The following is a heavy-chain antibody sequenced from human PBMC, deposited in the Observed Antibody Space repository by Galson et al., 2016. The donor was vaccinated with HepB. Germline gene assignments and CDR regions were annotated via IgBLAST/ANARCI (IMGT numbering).Heavy chain of an antibody. CDR1: GYTFTNYY. D-gene: IGHD2-21*01. CDR3: AREQGETYFFDY. V-gene: IGHV1-46*04. J-gene: IGHJ4*02. CDR2: FGPSSGGT. Sequence: SVKVSCKASGYTFTNYYLHWVRQAPGQGPEWMGTFGPSSGGTTYAQKLQGRVTMTGDTSTNTVYMELSSLRSEDTAVYYCAREQGETYFFDYWGQGTLVTVSS.